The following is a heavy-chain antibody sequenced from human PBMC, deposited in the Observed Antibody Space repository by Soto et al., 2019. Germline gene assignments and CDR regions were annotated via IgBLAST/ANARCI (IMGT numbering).Heavy chain of an antibody. CDR1: GFTFSTYS. CDR3: ARGSGFSCNDPLPDEFQY. CDR2: ISSSSRDI. Sequence: EVQLVESGGGLVQPGGSLRLSCAGSGFTFSTYSMNWVRQAPGKGLEWVSSISSSSRDICYANSVKGRFTFSRDNAKHFLYVQMNTLRAEDTAVYYCARGSGFSCNDPLPDEFQYWGQGTLVTVSS. J-gene: IGHJ1*01. V-gene: IGHV3-21*02. D-gene: IGHD3-22*01.